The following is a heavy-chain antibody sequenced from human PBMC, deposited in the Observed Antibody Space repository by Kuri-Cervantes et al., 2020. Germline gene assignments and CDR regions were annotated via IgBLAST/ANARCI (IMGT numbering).Heavy chain of an antibody. CDR1: GFTFSSYT. CDR3: AKLPGDNFGYFEY. V-gene: IGHV3-21*01. J-gene: IGHJ4*02. Sequence: GESLKISCAASGFTFSSYTMTWVRQAPGKGLEWVSSITSSSSYIYYADSLKGRFTISRDNAENSLYLQMNNLRVEDTAVYYCAKLPGDNFGYFEYWGQGTLVTVSS. D-gene: IGHD3-22*01. CDR2: ITSSSSYI.